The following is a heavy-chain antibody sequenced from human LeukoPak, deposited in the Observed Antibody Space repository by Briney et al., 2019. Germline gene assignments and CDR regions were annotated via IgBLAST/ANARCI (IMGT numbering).Heavy chain of an antibody. Sequence: GGSLRLSCAASGFTFTNYAMSWVRQAPGKGLEWVSAISGSGGTTYYADSVKGRSTISRDNSKNTLYLQMNGLRAEDTAVYYCAKDLHTSYTHDAFDIWGQGTMVTVSS. CDR3: AKDLHTSYTHDAFDI. CDR1: GFTFTNYA. J-gene: IGHJ3*02. CDR2: ISGSGGTT. V-gene: IGHV3-23*01. D-gene: IGHD2-2*01.